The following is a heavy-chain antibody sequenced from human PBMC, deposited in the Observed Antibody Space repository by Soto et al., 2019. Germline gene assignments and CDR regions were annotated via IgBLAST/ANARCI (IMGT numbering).Heavy chain of an antibody. CDR1: GYSISAYY. D-gene: IGHD3-10*01. CDR3: GRDDYGIFPY. V-gene: IGHV1-2*02. CDR2: IDPKNGGT. J-gene: IGHJ4*02. Sequence: ASVKVSCKASGYSISAYYIHWVRQAPGQGLEWMGWIDPKNGGTVSAQKFQGRLTMTRDTSISTVYMDLSGLPSDDTALYYCGRDDYGIFPYWGQGSLVTVSS.